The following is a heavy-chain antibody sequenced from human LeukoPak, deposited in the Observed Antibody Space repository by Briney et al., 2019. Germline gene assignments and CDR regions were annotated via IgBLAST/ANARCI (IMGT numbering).Heavy chain of an antibody. J-gene: IGHJ3*02. CDR1: GGSTSSYY. V-gene: IGHV4-59*01. D-gene: IGHD3-16*01. CDR2: VYYSGST. Sequence: SETLSLTCTVSGGSTSSYYWSWIRQPPGKGLEWIGYVYYSGSTNYNPSLKSRVTISVDTSKKQFSLKLSSATAADTAVYYCARVLDLSKRGLDAFDIWGQGTMVTVSS. CDR3: ARVLDLSKRGLDAFDI.